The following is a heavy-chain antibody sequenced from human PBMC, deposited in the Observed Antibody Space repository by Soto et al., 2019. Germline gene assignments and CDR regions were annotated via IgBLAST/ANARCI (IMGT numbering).Heavy chain of an antibody. CDR1: GGTISGYF. Sequence: SETLSLTCTVSGGTISGYFWSWIRQPPGKGLEWIAYIYSSEYTDYNPSLKSRVTISVDMSRDQFSLQLKSVTAADTAVYYCARNKKGVQDPSPDYWGQGTLVTVSS. D-gene: IGHD1-1*01. CDR3: ARNKKGVQDPSPDY. V-gene: IGHV4-59*01. CDR2: IYSSEYT. J-gene: IGHJ4*02.